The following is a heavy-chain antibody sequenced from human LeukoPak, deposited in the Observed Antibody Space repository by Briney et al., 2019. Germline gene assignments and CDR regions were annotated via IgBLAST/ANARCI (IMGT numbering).Heavy chain of an antibody. CDR3: SRESGPYCPFGH. CDR1: GGSISSYY. CDR2: IYNSGTT. J-gene: IGHJ5*02. V-gene: IGHV4-59*01. D-gene: IGHD1-26*01. Sequence: SETLSLTCTVSGGSISSYYWGWIRQSPGKGLEWVGNIYNSGTTTYNPSLKSRVSLSVDTAKSQFSLKLTSVNAADTAVYYCSRESGPYCPFGHWGQGTLVAVTS.